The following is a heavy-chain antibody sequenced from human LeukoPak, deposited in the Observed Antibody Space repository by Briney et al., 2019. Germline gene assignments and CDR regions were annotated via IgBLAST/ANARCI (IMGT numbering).Heavy chain of an antibody. CDR1: GFTFYDSY. Sequence: GGSLRLSCAASGFTFYDSYMSWIRQAPGKGLEWLSYISSSGSTIYYADSVKGRFTISRDNAKNSRYLQINSLRAEDTAVYYCAREGGGSYGYFDYWGQGTLVTVSS. CDR3: AREGGGSYGYFDY. J-gene: IGHJ4*02. V-gene: IGHV3-11*01. D-gene: IGHD3-16*01. CDR2: ISSSGSTI.